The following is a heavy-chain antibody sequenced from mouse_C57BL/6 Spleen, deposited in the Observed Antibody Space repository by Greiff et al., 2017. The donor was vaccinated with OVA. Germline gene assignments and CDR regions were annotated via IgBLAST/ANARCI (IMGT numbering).Heavy chain of an antibody. CDR2: IRLKSDNYAT. Sequence: LKESGGGLVQPGGSMKLSCVASGFTFSNYWMNWVRQSPEKGLEWVAQIRLKSDNYATHYAVSVKGRFTISRDDSKSSVYLQMKNLRAEDTGSYYCTAGVTTAGGFAYWGQGTLVTVSA. D-gene: IGHD2-2*01. V-gene: IGHV6-3*01. CDR1: GFTFSNYW. CDR3: TAGVTTAGGFAY. J-gene: IGHJ3*01.